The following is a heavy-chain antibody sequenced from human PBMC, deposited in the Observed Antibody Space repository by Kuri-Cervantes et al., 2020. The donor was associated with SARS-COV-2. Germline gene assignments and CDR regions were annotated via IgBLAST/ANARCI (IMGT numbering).Heavy chain of an antibody. CDR1: GGSISSHY. D-gene: IGHD3-22*01. V-gene: IGHV4-59*11. Sequence: SETLSLTCTVSGGSISSHYWSWIRQPPGKGLEWIGYIYYSGSTNYNPSLKSRVTISVDMSKNQFSLKLSSVTAADTAVYYCARVKPYYDSSGYSPPHYYYYYMDVWGKGTTVTVSS. CDR2: IYYSGST. CDR3: ARVKPYYDSSGYSPPHYYYYYMDV. J-gene: IGHJ6*03.